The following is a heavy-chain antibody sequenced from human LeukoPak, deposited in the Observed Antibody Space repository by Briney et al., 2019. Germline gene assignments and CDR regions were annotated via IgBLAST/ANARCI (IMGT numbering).Heavy chain of an antibody. V-gene: IGHV3-30*02. D-gene: IGHD4-23*01. Sequence: GGSLRLSCAASSFSFSNYGMHWVRQVPGKGLEWLAFIQYDGSDKYYADSVKGRFTISRDNSKNTLYLQMNSLRAEDTAVYYCAKADYGGNSGSPYYFDYWGQGTLVTVSS. CDR1: SFSFSNYG. CDR3: AKADYGGNSGSPYYFDY. CDR2: IQYDGSDK. J-gene: IGHJ4*02.